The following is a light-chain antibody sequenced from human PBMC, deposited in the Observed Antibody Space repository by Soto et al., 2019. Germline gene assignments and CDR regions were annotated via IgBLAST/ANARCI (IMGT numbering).Light chain of an antibody. CDR1: QSISTW. V-gene: IGKV1-5*01. CDR3: QQYYISWS. Sequence: DIQLTQSPSTLSASVGDRVTITCRASQSISTWLAWYQQKPGKAPKLLIYDASTLESGVPSRFSGSGSGTEFTLTISSLQPEDFATYSCQQYYISWSFGQGTKVDIK. CDR2: DAS. J-gene: IGKJ1*01.